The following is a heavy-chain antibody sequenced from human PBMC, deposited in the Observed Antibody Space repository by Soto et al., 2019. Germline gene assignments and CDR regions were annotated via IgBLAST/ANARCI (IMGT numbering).Heavy chain of an antibody. Sequence: EVQLVESGGGLVKPGGSLRLSCAASGFTFSNAWMSWVRQAPGKGLEWVGRIKSKTDGGTTDYAAPVKGRFTISRDDSKNTLYLQMNSLKTEDTAVYYCTTGKGGYGVYAMLDWGQGTLVTVSS. V-gene: IGHV3-15*01. J-gene: IGHJ4*02. CDR2: IKSKTDGGTT. D-gene: IGHD4-17*01. CDR3: TTGKGGYGVYAMLD. CDR1: GFTFSNAW.